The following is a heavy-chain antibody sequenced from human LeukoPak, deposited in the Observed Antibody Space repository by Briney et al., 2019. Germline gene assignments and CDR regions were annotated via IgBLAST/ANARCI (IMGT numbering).Heavy chain of an antibody. Sequence: GGSLRLSCAASGFTFSSYSMNWVRQAPGKGLEWVSSISSSSSYIYYADSVEGRFTISRDNAKNSLYLQMNSLRAEDTAVYYCARGGNPVVFDYWGQGTLVTVSS. CDR1: GFTFSSYS. D-gene: IGHD4-23*01. CDR3: ARGGNPVVFDY. V-gene: IGHV3-21*01. CDR2: ISSSSSYI. J-gene: IGHJ4*02.